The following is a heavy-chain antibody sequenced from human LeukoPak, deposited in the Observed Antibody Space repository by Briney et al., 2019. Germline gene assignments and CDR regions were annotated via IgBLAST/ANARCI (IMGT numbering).Heavy chain of an antibody. J-gene: IGHJ4*02. CDR1: GYTLTGYY. V-gene: IGHV1-2*02. CDR3: ARVRYSSSWYSFDY. CDR2: INPNSGGT. Sequence: GASVKVSCKASGYTLTGYYIQWVRQAPGQGLEWMGWINPNSGGTNYAQNFQGRVTMTRDTSITTVDMELRSLRSDDTAVYYCARVRYSSSWYSFDYWGQGTLVTVSS. D-gene: IGHD6-13*01.